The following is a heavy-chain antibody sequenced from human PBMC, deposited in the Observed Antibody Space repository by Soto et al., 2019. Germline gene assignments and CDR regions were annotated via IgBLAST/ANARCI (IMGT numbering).Heavy chain of an antibody. Sequence: GGSLRLSCAASGFTFSNAWMSWVRQAPGKGLEWVGRIKSKTDGGTTDYAAPVKGRFTISRDDSKNTLYLQMNSLKTEDTAVYYCTTAGTYGGGYYYYMDVWGKGTTVTVSS. CDR2: IKSKTDGGTT. V-gene: IGHV3-15*01. CDR1: GFTFSNAW. D-gene: IGHD4-17*01. CDR3: TTAGTYGGGYYYYMDV. J-gene: IGHJ6*03.